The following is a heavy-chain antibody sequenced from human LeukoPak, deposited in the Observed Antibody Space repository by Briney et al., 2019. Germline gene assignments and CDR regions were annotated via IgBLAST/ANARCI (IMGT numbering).Heavy chain of an antibody. CDR1: GFTFSSYA. CDR2: ITASGGNT. Sequence: GGSLRLSCAASGFTFSSYAMGWVRQAPGKGLEWVSAITASGGNTYYADSVKGRFTISRDNPKNTLYLQVNSLRAEDTAVYYCAKGNGYSYGRYYFDYWGQGTLVTVSS. CDR3: AKGNGYSYGRYYFDY. D-gene: IGHD5-18*01. J-gene: IGHJ4*02. V-gene: IGHV3-23*01.